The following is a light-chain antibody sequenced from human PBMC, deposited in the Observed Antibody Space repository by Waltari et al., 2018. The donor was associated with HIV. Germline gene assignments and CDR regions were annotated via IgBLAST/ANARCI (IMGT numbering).Light chain of an antibody. CDR1: TDSNF. V-gene: IGLV2-14*01. J-gene: IGLJ2*01. CDR2: QVT. Sequence: QSALTQPASVSGSPGQSITIPCRGTTDSNFVSWYQFHPGKAPKLIIFQVTNRPSGVSNRFSASKSGNTASLTISGLQADDEAHYFCASRAAENTFLFGGGTQVTVL. CDR3: ASRAAENTFL.